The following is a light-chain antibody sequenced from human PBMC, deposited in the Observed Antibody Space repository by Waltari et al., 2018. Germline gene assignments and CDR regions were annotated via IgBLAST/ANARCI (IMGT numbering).Light chain of an antibody. V-gene: IGKV3-20*01. CDR3: QQYNSYSLWT. CDR1: QSVTNNY. J-gene: IGKJ1*01. CDR2: AAS. Sequence: EVVLTQSPGTLTLSPGESASLSCRASQSVTNNYVSWYQQKPGHTPRLLMYAASTRATGIPDRFTGGGSGTDFTLTINRLAPEDFAVYYCQQYNSYSLWTFGQGTKVEIK.